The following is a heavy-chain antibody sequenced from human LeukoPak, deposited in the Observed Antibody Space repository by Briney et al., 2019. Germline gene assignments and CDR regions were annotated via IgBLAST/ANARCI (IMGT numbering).Heavy chain of an antibody. V-gene: IGHV4-38-2*01. D-gene: IGHD2-2*01. Sequence: SETLSLTCAVSGYSISSGYYWGGIRQPPGKGLEWIGSIYHSGSTYYNPSLKSRVTISVDTSKNQFSLTLSSVTAADTAVYYCARLGDCSSTSCYSALDYWGQGTLVTVSS. CDR2: IYHSGST. J-gene: IGHJ4*02. CDR3: ARLGDCSSTSCYSALDY. CDR1: GYSISSGYY.